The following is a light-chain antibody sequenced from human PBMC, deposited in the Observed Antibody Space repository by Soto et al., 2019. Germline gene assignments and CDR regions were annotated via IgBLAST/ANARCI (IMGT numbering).Light chain of an antibody. CDR1: SSNIGSNT. J-gene: IGLJ3*02. CDR3: AAWDDSFNWV. Sequence: QAVVTQPPSASGTPGQRVTISCSGSSSNIGSNTVNWYQQLPGTAPKVLIYSDNQRPSGVPDRFSGSKSGTSASLAIIGLQSEHEADYYCAAWDDSFNWVFGGGTKLTVL. V-gene: IGLV1-44*01. CDR2: SDN.